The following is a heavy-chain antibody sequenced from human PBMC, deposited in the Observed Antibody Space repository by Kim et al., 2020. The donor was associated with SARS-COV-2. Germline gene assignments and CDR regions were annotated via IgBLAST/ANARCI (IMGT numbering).Heavy chain of an antibody. J-gene: IGHJ4*02. Sequence: GESLKISCKGSGYSFTSYWISWVRQMPGKGLEWMGRIDPSDSYTNYSPSFQGHVTISADKSISTAYLQWSSLKASDTAMYYCARHNGGLVTPTAWFFWGQGTLVTVSS. CDR2: IDPSDSYT. D-gene: IGHD3-9*01. V-gene: IGHV5-10-1*01. CDR1: GYSFTSYW. CDR3: ARHNGGLVTPTAWFF.